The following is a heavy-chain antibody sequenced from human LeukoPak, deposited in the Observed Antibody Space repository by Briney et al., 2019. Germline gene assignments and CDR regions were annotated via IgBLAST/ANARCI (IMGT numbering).Heavy chain of an antibody. V-gene: IGHV6-1*01. CDR2: TYYRSKWYN. CDR1: GDSVSSNSAA. J-gene: IGHJ5*02. Sequence: SQTLSLTCAISGDSVSSNSAAWNWFRQSPSRGLEWLGRTYYRSKWYNDYAVSVKSRITINPDTSKNQFSLKLSSVTAADTAVYYCARHRLTYYYGSGRQWGFDPWGQGTLVTVSS. CDR3: ARHRLTYYYGSGRQWGFDP. D-gene: IGHD3-10*01.